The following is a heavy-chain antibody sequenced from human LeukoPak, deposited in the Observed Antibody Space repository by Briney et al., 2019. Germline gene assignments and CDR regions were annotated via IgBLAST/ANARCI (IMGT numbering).Heavy chain of an antibody. CDR1: GFTFSSYG. V-gene: IGHV3-30*03. CDR3: ATHYGDNLRYYFDY. CDR2: ISYDGSNK. J-gene: IGHJ4*02. D-gene: IGHD4-17*01. Sequence: GGSLRLSCAASGFTFSSYGMHWVRQAPGKGLEWVAVISYDGSNKYYADSVKGRFTISRDNSKNTLYLQMNSLRAEDTAVYYCATHYGDNLRYYFDYWGQGTLVTVSS.